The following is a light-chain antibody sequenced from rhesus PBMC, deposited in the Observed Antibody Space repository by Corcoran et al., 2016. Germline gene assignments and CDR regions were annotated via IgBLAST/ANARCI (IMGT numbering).Light chain of an antibody. Sequence: DIQMTQSPSSLSASVGDTVTITCRASQIISNWLAWYQQKSGKAPKLLIYRADCLENGVPSRFSGSGSGTDFTLTISSLQSEDFATYYCQQYTSRPLTFGGGTKVEI. CDR3: QQYTSRPLT. CDR1: QIISNW. J-gene: IGKJ4*01. CDR2: RAD. V-gene: IGKV1-22*01.